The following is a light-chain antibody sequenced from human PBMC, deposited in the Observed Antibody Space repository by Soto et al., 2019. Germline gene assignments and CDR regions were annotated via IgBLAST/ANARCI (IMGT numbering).Light chain of an antibody. J-gene: IGKJ1*01. CDR1: QSVSSSY. Sequence: EIVLTQSPGTLSLSPGERATLSCRASQSVSSSYLAWYQQKPGQAPRLLSYGASSRATGIPDRFSGSGSGTDFTLTISRLEPEDFAVYYCQQYGSSTTFGQGTKVEIK. CDR2: GAS. V-gene: IGKV3-20*01. CDR3: QQYGSSTT.